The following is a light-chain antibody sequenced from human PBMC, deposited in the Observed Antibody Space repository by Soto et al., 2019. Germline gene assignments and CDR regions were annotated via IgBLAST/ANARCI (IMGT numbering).Light chain of an antibody. CDR2: STS. V-gene: IGKV3-20*01. CDR3: QQYGLSLLT. J-gene: IGKJ4*01. CDR1: QSVSSSH. Sequence: EIVLTQSPGTLSLSPGERATLYCRASQSVSSSHLAWYQQKPGQAPRLLIYSTSSRATGIPDRFSGSGSGTDFTLSISRLEPEDFAVYYCQQYGLSLLTFGGGTKVDIK.